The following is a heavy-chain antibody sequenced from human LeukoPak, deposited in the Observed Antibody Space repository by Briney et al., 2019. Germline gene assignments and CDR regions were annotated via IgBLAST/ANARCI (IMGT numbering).Heavy chain of an antibody. CDR1: GYTFTVYY. J-gene: IGHJ4*02. CDR2: INPNSGGT. V-gene: IGHV1-2*06. Sequence: ASVKVSCKASGYTFTVYYIHWVRLAPGQGLEWMGRINPNSGGTNYAQMFQGRVTMTRDTSISTAYIELSRLSSDDTAVYYCARDGKETADRNTALDYWGQGSLVTVSS. CDR3: ARDGKETADRNTALDY. D-gene: IGHD2-21*02.